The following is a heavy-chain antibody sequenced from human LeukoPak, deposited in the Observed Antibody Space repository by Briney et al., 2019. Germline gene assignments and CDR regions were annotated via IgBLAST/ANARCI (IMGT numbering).Heavy chain of an antibody. V-gene: IGHV3-53*01. CDR2: IYSGGST. J-gene: IGHJ4*02. D-gene: IGHD3-22*01. CDR3: ARDRYYYDSSGFREYYFDY. CDR1: GFTVSSNY. Sequence: GVSLRLSCAASGFTVSSNYMSWVRQAPGKGLEWVSVIYSGGSTYYADSVKGRFTISRDNSKNTLYLQMNSLRAEDTAVYYCARDRYYYDSSGFREYYFDYWGQGTLVTVSS.